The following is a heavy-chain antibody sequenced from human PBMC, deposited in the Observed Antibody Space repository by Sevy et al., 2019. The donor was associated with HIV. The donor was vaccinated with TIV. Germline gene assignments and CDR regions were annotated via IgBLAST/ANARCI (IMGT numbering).Heavy chain of an antibody. V-gene: IGHV4-39*01. J-gene: IGHJ6*02. CDR2: IYYSGST. Sequence: SETLSLTCTVSGGSISSSXXXXXXXRQPPXKGLXWIGSIYYSGSTYYNPSLKSRVTISVDTSKNQFSLKLSSVTAADTAVYYCARHNHQLSGYYYGMDVWGQGTTVTVSS. CDR3: ARHNHQLSGYYYGMDV. D-gene: IGHD2-2*01. CDR1: GGSISSSXXX.